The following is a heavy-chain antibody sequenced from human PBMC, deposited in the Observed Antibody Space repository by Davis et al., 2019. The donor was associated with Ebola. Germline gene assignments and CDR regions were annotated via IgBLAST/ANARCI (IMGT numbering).Heavy chain of an antibody. CDR1: GYTFTSYA. CDR3: ARDRATYGNYYGMDV. V-gene: IGHV7-4-1*02. D-gene: IGHD5-12*01. J-gene: IGHJ6*02. CDR2: INTNTGNP. Sequence: AASVKVSCKASGYTFTSYAMNWVRQAPGQGLEWMGWINTNTGNPTYAQGFTGRFVFSLDTSVSTAYLQISSLKAEDTAVYYCARDRATYGNYYGMDVWGQGTTVTVSS.